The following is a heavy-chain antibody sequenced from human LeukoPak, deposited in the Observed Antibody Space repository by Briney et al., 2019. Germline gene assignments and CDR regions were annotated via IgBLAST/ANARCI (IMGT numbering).Heavy chain of an antibody. CDR1: GFTFGSSA. CDR3: AKGSLGSWYYFDY. Sequence: GGSLRLSCAASGFTFGSSAMSWVRQAPGKGPEWVSTFSRSGPDTYYADSVKGRFTVFRDNSKNTLYLQMNSLRAEDTAVYYCAKGSLGSWYYFDYWGQGTLVTVSS. D-gene: IGHD6-13*01. CDR2: FSRSGPDT. V-gene: IGHV3-23*01. J-gene: IGHJ4*02.